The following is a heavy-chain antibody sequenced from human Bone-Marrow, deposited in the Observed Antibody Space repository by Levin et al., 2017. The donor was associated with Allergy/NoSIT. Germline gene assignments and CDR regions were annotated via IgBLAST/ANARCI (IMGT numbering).Heavy chain of an antibody. Sequence: LSLPCAASGIAFSTFHMTWVRQSPGKGLEWVSSISAGGGDTYYADSVKGRFTISRDNFENTLSLQMNSLRADDTALFYCATLANSGTLYYWGQGALVTVSS. J-gene: IGHJ4*02. CDR2: ISAGGGDT. V-gene: IGHV3-23*01. D-gene: IGHD6-13*01. CDR1: GIAFSTFH. CDR3: ATLANSGTLYY.